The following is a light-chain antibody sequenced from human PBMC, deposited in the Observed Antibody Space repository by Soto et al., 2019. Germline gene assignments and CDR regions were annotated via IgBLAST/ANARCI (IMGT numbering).Light chain of an antibody. CDR2: GAS. V-gene: IGKV3-20*01. Sequence: EVVLTQSPATLSLSPGERATLSCRANQSVSANYLAWYQQKPGQAPRLLIYGASSRATSLTDRFSGSGSGTDFSLTISRLDPEDSAVFYCHQYGSSPFTFGPGTKVDIK. CDR3: HQYGSSPFT. J-gene: IGKJ3*01. CDR1: QSVSANY.